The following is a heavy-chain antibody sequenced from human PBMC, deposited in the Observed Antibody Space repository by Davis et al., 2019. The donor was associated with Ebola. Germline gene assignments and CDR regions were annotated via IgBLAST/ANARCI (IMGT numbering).Heavy chain of an antibody. Sequence: ASVKVSCKASGYTFTSYAMHWVRQAPGQRLEWMGWINAGNGKTKYSLKFRGRVTITKDTSASTAYMELSSLRSEDTAVYYCARDFAVLVAGTSAGGFDMWGQGTMVTVSS. J-gene: IGHJ3*02. CDR2: INAGNGKT. V-gene: IGHV1-3*01. CDR3: ARDFAVLVAGTSAGGFDM. CDR1: GYTFTSYA. D-gene: IGHD6-19*01.